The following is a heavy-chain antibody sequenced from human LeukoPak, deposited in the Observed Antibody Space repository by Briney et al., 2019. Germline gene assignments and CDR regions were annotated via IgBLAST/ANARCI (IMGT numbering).Heavy chain of an antibody. CDR3: ARVGGSLSSHY. CDR2: INGDGSGT. D-gene: IGHD6-6*01. CDR1: GFTLSGTW. V-gene: IGHV3-74*01. J-gene: IGHJ4*02. Sequence: GGSLRLSCAAPGFTLSGTWMQWVPQAPGKGLVWVSRINGDGSGTSYADSVKGRFTISRDNAENTLYLQMNSLRADDTAVYYCARVGGSLSSHYWGQGTLVTVSS.